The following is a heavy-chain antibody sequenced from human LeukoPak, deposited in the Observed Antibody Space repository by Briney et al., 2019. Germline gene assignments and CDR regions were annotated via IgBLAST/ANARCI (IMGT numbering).Heavy chain of an antibody. CDR1: GFTFSSYS. J-gene: IGHJ3*02. CDR2: ISSSSSYI. D-gene: IGHD1-26*01. CDR3: ARASGGSYTIADAFDI. V-gene: IGHV3-21*01. Sequence: GGSLRLSCAASGFTFSSYSINWVRQAPGKGLEWVSSISSSSSYIYYADSVKGRFTISRDNAKNSLYLQMNSLRAEDTAVYYCARASGGSYTIADAFDIWGQGTMVTVSS.